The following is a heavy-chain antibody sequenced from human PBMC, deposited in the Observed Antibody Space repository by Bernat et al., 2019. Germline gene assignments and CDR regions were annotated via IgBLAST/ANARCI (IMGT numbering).Heavy chain of an antibody. D-gene: IGHD4-17*01. Sequence: QVQLVESGGGVVQPGRSLRLSCAASGFTFSSYGMHWVRQAPGKGLEWVAVIWYDGSNKYYADSVKGRFTISRDNSKNTLYLQMNSLRAEDTAVYYCAREVTVTIKLDYYYMDVWGKGTTVTVSS. V-gene: IGHV3-33*01. CDR2: IWYDGSNK. J-gene: IGHJ6*03. CDR1: GFTFSSYG. CDR3: AREVTVTIKLDYYYMDV.